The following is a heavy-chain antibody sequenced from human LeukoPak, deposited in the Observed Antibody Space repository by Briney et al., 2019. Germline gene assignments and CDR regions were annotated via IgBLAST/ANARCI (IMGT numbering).Heavy chain of an antibody. CDR3: ARDLYYYDSSGYQDY. J-gene: IGHJ4*02. CDR2: ISYDGSNK. CDR1: GFTFSSYA. D-gene: IGHD3-22*01. Sequence: GGSLRLSCAASGFTFSSYAMHWVRQAPGKGLEWVAVISYDGSNKYYADSVKGRFTISRDNSKNTLYLQMNSLRAEDTAVYYCARDLYYYDSSGYQDYWGQGTLVTVSS. V-gene: IGHV3-30*04.